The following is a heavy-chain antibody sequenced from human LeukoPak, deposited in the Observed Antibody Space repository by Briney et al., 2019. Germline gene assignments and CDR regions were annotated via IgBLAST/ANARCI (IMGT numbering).Heavy chain of an antibody. CDR3: ARGGDGYNYVDY. CDR2: IFFSGTT. CDR1: GASIGRYY. J-gene: IGHJ4*02. D-gene: IGHD5-24*01. V-gene: IGHV4-59*01. Sequence: KPSETLSLTCTVSGASIGRYYWSWIRQPPGKGLEWIAYIFFSGTTKYNPSLESRVTISVDTSRNQFSLDLTSVTAADTALYYCARGGDGYNYVDYWGPGTLVTVSS.